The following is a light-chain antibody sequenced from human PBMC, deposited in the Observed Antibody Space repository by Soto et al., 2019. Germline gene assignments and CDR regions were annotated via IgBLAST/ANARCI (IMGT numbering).Light chain of an antibody. CDR2: DVN. Sequence: ALTRPRSVSGSPGQSVTISCTGTSSDVGGYNYVSWYQQHPGKAPKLMIYDVNKRPSGVPDRFSGSKSGNTASLTISGLQAEDEADYYCCSYAGSYTLVFGTGTKVTVL. CDR3: CSYAGSYTLV. CDR1: SSDVGGYNY. J-gene: IGLJ1*01. V-gene: IGLV2-11*01.